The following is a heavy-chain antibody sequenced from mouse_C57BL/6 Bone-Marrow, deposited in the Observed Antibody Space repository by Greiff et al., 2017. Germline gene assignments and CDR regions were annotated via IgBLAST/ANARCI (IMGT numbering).Heavy chain of an antibody. V-gene: IGHV1-15*01. CDR2: IDPETGGT. CDR1: GYTFTDYE. Sequence: QVQLQQSGAELVRPGASVTLSCKASGYTFTDYEMHWVKQTPVHGLEWIGAIDPETGGTAYNQKFKGKAILTADKSSSTAYMELRSLTSEDSAVYYCTRSGCSGFAYGGQGTLVTVSA. CDR3: TRSGCSGFAY. D-gene: IGHD3-1*01. J-gene: IGHJ3*01.